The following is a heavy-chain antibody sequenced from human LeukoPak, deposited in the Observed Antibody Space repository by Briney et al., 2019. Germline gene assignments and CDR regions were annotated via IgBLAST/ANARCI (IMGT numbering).Heavy chain of an antibody. D-gene: IGHD3-22*01. J-gene: IGHJ4*02. CDR3: ARRRRSSGYYYFVSISPFDY. V-gene: IGHV4-39*01. CDR2: IYYSGCT. CDR1: GGSISSSSYY. Sequence: SETLSLTCTVSGGSISSSSYYWGWIRQPPGKGLGWIGSIYYSGCTYYNPSLKSRAAISVDTSKNQFSLTLSSVTAADTAVYYCARRRRSSGYYYFVSISPFDYWGQGTLVTVSS.